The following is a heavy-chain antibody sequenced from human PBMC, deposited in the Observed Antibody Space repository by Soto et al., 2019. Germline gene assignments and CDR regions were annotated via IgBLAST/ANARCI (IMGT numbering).Heavy chain of an antibody. CDR1: GFTFSSYA. Sequence: GGSLRLSCAASGFTFSSYAMHWVRQATGKGLEWVSAIGTAGDTYYPGSVKGRFTISRENAKNSLYLQMNSLRAGDTAVYYCARAFWTYGSGRYAYDYWGQVTLGTVSS. V-gene: IGHV3-13*04. CDR3: ARAFWTYGSGRYAYDY. D-gene: IGHD3-10*01. CDR2: IGTAGDT. J-gene: IGHJ4*02.